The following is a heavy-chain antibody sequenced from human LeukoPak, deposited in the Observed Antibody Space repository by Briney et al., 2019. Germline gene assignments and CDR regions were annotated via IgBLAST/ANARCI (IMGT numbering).Heavy chain of an antibody. CDR3: ARDAGYCSSTSCQVNI. D-gene: IGHD2-2*01. CDR2: ISSSSSYI. CDR1: GFTFSSYS. Sequence: PGGSLRLSCAASGFTFSSYSMNWVRQAPGKGLEWVSSISSSSSYIYYADSVKGRFTISRDNAKNSLYLQMNSLRAEDTAVYYCARDAGYCSSTSCQVNIWGQATMVTVSS. V-gene: IGHV3-21*01. J-gene: IGHJ3*02.